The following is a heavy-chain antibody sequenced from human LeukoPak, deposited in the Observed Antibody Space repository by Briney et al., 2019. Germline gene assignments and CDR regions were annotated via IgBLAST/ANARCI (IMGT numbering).Heavy chain of an antibody. J-gene: IGHJ6*02. D-gene: IGHD3-3*01. Sequence: GSLRLSCAASGFTFDDYGMSWVRQAPGKGLEWIGEINHSGSTLYNPSLESRVIISVDTSKNQFSLKVSSVTAADAAVYYCARGPLLSGYYYFGMDVWGQGATVTVSS. CDR2: INHSGST. V-gene: IGHV4-34*01. CDR1: GFTFDDYG. CDR3: ARGPLLSGYYYFGMDV.